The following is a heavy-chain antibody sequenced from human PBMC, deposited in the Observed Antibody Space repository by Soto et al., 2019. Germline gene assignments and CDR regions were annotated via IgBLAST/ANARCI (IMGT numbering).Heavy chain of an antibody. CDR3: ARGGGYIAKDFDY. CDR1: GGTFSSSA. J-gene: IGHJ4*02. V-gene: IGHV1-69*13. CDR2: IIPIFGTA. D-gene: IGHD1-26*01. Sequence: GASVKVSCKASGGTFSSSAISWVRQAPGQGLEWMGGIIPIFGTANYAQKFQGRVTITADESTSTAYMELSSLRSEDTAVYYCARGGGYIAKDFDYWGQGTLVPVPS.